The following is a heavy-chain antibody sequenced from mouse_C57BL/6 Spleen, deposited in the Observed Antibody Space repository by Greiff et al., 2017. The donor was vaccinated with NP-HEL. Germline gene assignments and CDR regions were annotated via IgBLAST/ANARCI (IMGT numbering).Heavy chain of an antibody. CDR2: ISYSDST. CDR3: ARAASGTDYARDY. J-gene: IGHJ4*01. Sequence: EVQLQESGPGMVKPSQSLSLTCTVTGYSITSGYDWHWIRHFPGNKLEWMGYISYSDSTNYNPSLKSRISITHDTSKNHFFLKLNSVTTEDTATYYCARAASGTDYARDYWGQGTSVTVSS. V-gene: IGHV3-1*01. CDR1: GYSITSGYD. D-gene: IGHD3-1*01.